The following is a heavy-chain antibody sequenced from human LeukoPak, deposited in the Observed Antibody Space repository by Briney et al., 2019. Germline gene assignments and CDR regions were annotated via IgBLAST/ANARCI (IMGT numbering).Heavy chain of an antibody. D-gene: IGHD6-19*01. CDR1: GFTFSSYG. J-gene: IGHJ4*02. Sequence: GKSLRLSCAASGFTFSSYGMDWVRQAPGKGLGWLAVISFDGNNKYYADSVKGRFTISRDNSKNTLYLQMNSLRAEDTAVYYCASGGGWVFNNWGQGTLVTVSS. CDR3: ASGGGWVFNN. V-gene: IGHV3-30*03. CDR2: ISFDGNNK.